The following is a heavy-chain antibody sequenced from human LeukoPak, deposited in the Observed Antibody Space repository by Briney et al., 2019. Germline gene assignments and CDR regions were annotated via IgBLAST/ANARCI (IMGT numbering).Heavy chain of an antibody. J-gene: IGHJ4*02. V-gene: IGHV3-7*05. CDR3: ARGVNGVFRIDY. Sequence: GGSLRLSCAASGFKFSNYWMTWVRHAPGKGQEWVSSIKEDGSEKYYVDSMKGRFTISRDNAKNSLYLHMNTLRAEDTAVYYCARGVNGVFRIDYWGQGTLVTVSS. D-gene: IGHD2-8*01. CDR1: GFKFSNYW. CDR2: IKEDGSEK.